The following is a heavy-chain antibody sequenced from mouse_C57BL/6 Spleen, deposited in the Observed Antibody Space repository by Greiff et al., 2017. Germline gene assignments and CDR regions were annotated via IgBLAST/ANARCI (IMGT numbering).Heavy chain of an antibody. CDR1: GYTFTSYG. Sequence: VQLQQSGAELARPGASVKLSCKASGYTFTSYGISWVKQRTGQGLEWIGEIYPRSGNTYYNEKFKGKDTLTADKSSSTAYMELRSLTSEDSAVYFCARSGVRYGSSYDYFDYWGQGTTLTVSS. CDR3: ARSGVRYGSSYDYFDY. CDR2: IYPRSGNT. J-gene: IGHJ2*01. D-gene: IGHD1-1*01. V-gene: IGHV1-81*01.